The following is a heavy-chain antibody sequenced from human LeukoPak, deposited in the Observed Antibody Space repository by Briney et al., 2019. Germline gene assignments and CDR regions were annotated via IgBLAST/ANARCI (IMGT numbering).Heavy chain of an antibody. Sequence: ASVKVSCKASGYTFTSYDINWVRQATGQGLEWMGWMNPNSGKTGYAQKFQGRVTMTRYTSISTAYMELNSLRSEDTAVYYCARGIVKRFATIDYWGQGTLVTVSS. CDR2: MNPNSGKT. V-gene: IGHV1-8*01. J-gene: IGHJ4*02. D-gene: IGHD3-16*02. CDR1: GYTFTSYD. CDR3: ARGIVKRFATIDY.